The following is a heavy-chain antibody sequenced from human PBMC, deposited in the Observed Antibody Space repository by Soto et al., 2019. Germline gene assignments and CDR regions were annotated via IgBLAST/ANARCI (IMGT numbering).Heavy chain of an antibody. J-gene: IGHJ6*02. V-gene: IGHV3-33*01. CDR1: GLTFSSYG. Sequence: GRSLRLSCAASGLTFSSYGVHWVRQAPGKGLEWVAVIWYDGSNKYYADSVKGRFTISRDNSKNTLYLQMNSLRAEDTAVYYYARDEDIVVVPAARGPYYYYGMAVWGQGTTVTVSS. CDR2: IWYDGSNK. CDR3: ARDEDIVVVPAARGPYYYYGMAV. D-gene: IGHD2-2*01.